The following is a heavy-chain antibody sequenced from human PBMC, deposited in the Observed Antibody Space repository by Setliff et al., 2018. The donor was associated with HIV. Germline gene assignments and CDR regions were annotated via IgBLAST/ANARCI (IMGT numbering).Heavy chain of an antibody. CDR3: ARFSLGYCSGGSCYPDFDP. V-gene: IGHV1-69*13. CDR2: IIPIFGTA. Sequence: GASVKVSCKASGGTFSSYAISWVRQAPGQGLEWMGGIIPIFGTANYAQKFQGRDTITADESTSTAYMELSSLRSEDTAVYYCARFSLGYCSGGSCYPDFDPWGQGTLVTVSS. CDR1: GGTFSSYA. D-gene: IGHD2-15*01. J-gene: IGHJ5*02.